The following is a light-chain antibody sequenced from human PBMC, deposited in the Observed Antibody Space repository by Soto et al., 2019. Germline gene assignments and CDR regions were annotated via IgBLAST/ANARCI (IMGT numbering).Light chain of an antibody. CDR3: QQRSNWRIT. CDR1: QSVSSY. J-gene: IGKJ5*01. V-gene: IGKV3-11*01. CDR2: DAS. Sequence: DIVMTQSPAPLSLSPGEIAALSCRASQSVSSYLAWSQQKPGQAPRLLIYDASNRATGIPARFSGRGSGTDFTLTISSLEPEDFAVYYCQQRSNWRITFGQGTRLEIK.